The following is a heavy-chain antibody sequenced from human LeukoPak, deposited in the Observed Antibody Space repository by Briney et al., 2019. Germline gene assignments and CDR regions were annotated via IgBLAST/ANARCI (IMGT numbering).Heavy chain of an antibody. CDR1: GGSISSYY. D-gene: IGHD4-17*01. V-gene: IGHV4-59*12. J-gene: IGHJ4*02. Sequence: SETLSLTCTVSGGSISSYYWSWIRQPPGKGLEWIGYIYYSGSTNYNPSLKSRVTISVDTPKNQCSLKLSSVTAADTAVYYCARRAVTTTNYFDYWGQGTLVTVSS. CDR2: IYYSGST. CDR3: ARRAVTTTNYFDY.